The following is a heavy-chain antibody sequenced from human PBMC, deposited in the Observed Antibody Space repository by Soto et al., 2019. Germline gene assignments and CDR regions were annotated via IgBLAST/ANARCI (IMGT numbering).Heavy chain of an antibody. V-gene: IGHV4-31*02. CDR1: GGSIGSRDYY. D-gene: IGHD3-10*01. J-gene: IGHJ6*02. Sequence: QVQVQESGPGLVKPSQTLSLKCSVSGGSIGSRDYYWSWIRQHPEKGLEWIGSIYYNGNTDYNPSLRGRPTMSLDTSMNECSLKLTSVTAADTALYYGARDKGGAALKGSGMDVWGQGTTVTVS. CDR2: IYYNGNT. CDR3: ARDKGGAALKGSGMDV.